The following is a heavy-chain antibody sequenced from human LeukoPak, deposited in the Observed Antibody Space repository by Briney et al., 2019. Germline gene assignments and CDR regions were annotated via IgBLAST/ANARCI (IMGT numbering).Heavy chain of an antibody. CDR1: GFTFSSYA. J-gene: IGHJ4*02. CDR2: ISYDGSNK. Sequence: GGSLRLSCAASGFTFSSYAMHWVRQAPGKGLEWVAVISYDGSNKYYADSVKGRFTISRDNSKNTLYLQMNSLRAEDTAVYYCARDPFVVVVAATGYFDYWGQGTLVTVSS. D-gene: IGHD2-15*01. CDR3: ARDPFVVVVAATGYFDY. V-gene: IGHV3-30-3*01.